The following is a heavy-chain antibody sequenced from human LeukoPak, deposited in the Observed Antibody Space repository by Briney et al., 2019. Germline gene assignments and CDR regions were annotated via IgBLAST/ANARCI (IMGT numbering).Heavy chain of an antibody. V-gene: IGHV3-11*01. D-gene: IGHD2-21*02. Sequence: GGSLRLSCAASGFTFSDYYMSWIRQAPGKGLEWVSYISSSGSTIYYADSVKGRFTISRDNAKNSLYLQMNSLRAEDTAVYYCARDRDGGRGGDWEPLFDYWGQGTLVTVSS. CDR1: GFTFSDYY. CDR3: ARDRDGGRGGDWEPLFDY. J-gene: IGHJ4*02. CDR2: ISSSGSTI.